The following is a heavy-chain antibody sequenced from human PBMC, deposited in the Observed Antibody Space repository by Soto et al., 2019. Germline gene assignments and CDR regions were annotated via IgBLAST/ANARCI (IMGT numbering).Heavy chain of an antibody. CDR1: GFTFSNYA. CDR3: XXXXXXXXXXYFDY. V-gene: IGHV3-30-3*01. Sequence: QVQLVESGGGVVQPGRSLRLSCAASGFTFSNYAXHXXXXXXXXXXXWVAVISYDGSNKYYADSVKGRFTISRDNSKXXXXXXXXXXXXXXXXXXXXXXXXXXXXXXYFDYWGQGTLVTVSS. CDR2: ISYDGSNK. J-gene: IGHJ4*02.